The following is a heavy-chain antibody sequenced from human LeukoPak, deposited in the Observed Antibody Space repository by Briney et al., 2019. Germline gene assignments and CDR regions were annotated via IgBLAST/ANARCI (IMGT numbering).Heavy chain of an antibody. Sequence: PGGSLRLSCAASEFTFSSYGMHWVRQAPGKGLEWVAVISYDGSNKYYADSVKGRFTISRDNSKNTLYLQMNSLRAEDTAVYYCAKDRRYSSSWYVDYWGQGTLVTVSS. CDR3: AKDRRYSSSWYVDY. J-gene: IGHJ4*02. CDR1: EFTFSSYG. V-gene: IGHV3-30*18. CDR2: ISYDGSNK. D-gene: IGHD6-13*01.